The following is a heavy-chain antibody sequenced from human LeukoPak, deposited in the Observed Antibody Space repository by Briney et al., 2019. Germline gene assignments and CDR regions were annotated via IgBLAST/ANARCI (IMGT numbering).Heavy chain of an antibody. CDR1: GFSLSTSGVG. CDR2: IYWDDDK. Sequence: SGPTLVKPTQTLTLTCTFSGFSLSTSGVGVGWIRQPPGKALEWLALIYWDDDKRYSPSLKSRLTITKDTSKNQVVLTMTNMDPVDTATYHCAHRTVNILTGYFLFDYWGQGTLVTVSS. D-gene: IGHD3-9*01. V-gene: IGHV2-5*02. J-gene: IGHJ4*02. CDR3: AHRTVNILTGYFLFDY.